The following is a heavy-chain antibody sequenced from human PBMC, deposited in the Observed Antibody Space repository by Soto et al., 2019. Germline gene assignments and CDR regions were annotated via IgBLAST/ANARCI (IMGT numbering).Heavy chain of an antibody. Sequence: PGGSLRLSCAASGFTFDDYAMHWVRQAPGKGLEWVSGISWNSGSIGYADSVKGRFTISRDNAKNSLYLQMNSLRAEDTALYYCAKDMGSGGSSGSFDPWGQGTLVTGSS. CDR1: GFTFDDYA. V-gene: IGHV3-9*01. CDR3: AKDMGSGGSSGSFDP. CDR2: ISWNSGSI. D-gene: IGHD2-15*01. J-gene: IGHJ5*02.